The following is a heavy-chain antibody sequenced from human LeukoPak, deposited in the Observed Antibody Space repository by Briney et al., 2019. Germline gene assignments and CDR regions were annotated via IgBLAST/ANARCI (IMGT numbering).Heavy chain of an antibody. CDR1: GGSVSSGSYY. D-gene: IGHD3-16*01. CDR3: ARDRYDYVWGSEGLFDY. J-gene: IGHJ4*02. Sequence: SETLSLTCTVSGGSVSSGSYYWSWIRQPPGKGLEWIGYIYYSGSTNYNPSLKSRVTISVDTSKNQFSLKLSSVTAADTAVYYCARDRYDYVWGSEGLFDYWGQGTLVTVSS. CDR2: IYYSGST. V-gene: IGHV4-61*01.